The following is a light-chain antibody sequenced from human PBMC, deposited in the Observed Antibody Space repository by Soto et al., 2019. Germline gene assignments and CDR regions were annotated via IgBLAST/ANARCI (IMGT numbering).Light chain of an antibody. V-gene: IGLV2-8*01. J-gene: IGLJ2*01. Sequence: QSALTQPPSASGSHGQSVTISCTGTSSDVGGYNYVSWYQQHPGKAPKLMIYEVSKRPSGVPDRFSGSKSGNTASLTVSGLQAEDEADYYCISYAGSNMRVFGGGTKLTVL. CDR1: SSDVGGYNY. CDR2: EVS. CDR3: ISYAGSNMRV.